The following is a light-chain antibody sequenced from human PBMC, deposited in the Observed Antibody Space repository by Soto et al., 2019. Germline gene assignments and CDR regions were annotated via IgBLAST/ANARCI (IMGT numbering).Light chain of an antibody. CDR1: QSVSSY. J-gene: IGKJ1*01. V-gene: IGKV3-11*01. CDR2: EAS. CDR3: QQRSDWPWT. Sequence: EIVLTQSPATLSLSPGERATLSCRASQSVSSYLAWYQQKPGQAPRLLMYEASNRATGIPARFSGGGSGTAFTLTSSSLEPEDFAVYYCQQRSDWPWTFGQGTKVEIK.